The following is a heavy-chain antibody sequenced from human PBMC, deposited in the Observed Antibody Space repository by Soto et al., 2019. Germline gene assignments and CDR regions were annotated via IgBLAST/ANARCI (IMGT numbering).Heavy chain of an antibody. CDR1: GFTFSSYS. CDR3: ARDPSQPYCSGGSCYSTF. V-gene: IGHV3-48*01. Sequence: GGSLRLSCAASGFTFSSYSMNWVRQAPGKGLEWVSYISSSSSTIYYADSVKGRFTISRDNAKNSLYLQMNSLRAEDTAVYYCARDPSQPYCSGGSCYSTFWGQGTLVTVSS. D-gene: IGHD2-15*01. J-gene: IGHJ4*02. CDR2: ISSSSSTI.